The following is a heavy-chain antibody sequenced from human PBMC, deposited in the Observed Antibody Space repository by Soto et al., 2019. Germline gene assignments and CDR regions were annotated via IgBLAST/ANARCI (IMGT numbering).Heavy chain of an antibody. CDR1: GFTFSSYG. D-gene: IGHD4-17*01. CDR2: ISYDGSNK. Sequence: QVQLVESGGGVVQPGRSLRLSCAASGFTFSSYGMHWVRQAPGKGLEWVAVISYDGSNKYYADSVKGRFTISRDNSKNTLYLQMNSLRAEDTAVYYGAKRRDIYYGGNAVFDYWGQGSLVTVSS. CDR3: AKRRDIYYGGNAVFDY. V-gene: IGHV3-30*18. J-gene: IGHJ4*02.